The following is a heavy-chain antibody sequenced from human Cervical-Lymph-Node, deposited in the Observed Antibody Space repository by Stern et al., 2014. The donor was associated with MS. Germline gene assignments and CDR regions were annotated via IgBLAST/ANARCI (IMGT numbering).Heavy chain of an antibody. CDR2: ISSPSDYT. J-gene: IGHJ4*02. CDR3: ARDALFDS. CDR1: GFSFNWYN. Sequence: VQLVESGGGLVKPGGSLRLSCAASGFSFNWYNMNWVRQAPGKGLEWVSSISSPSDYTYYADSVKGRFAISRDNAKKSLYLQMNSLRADDTAVYYCARDALFDSWGQGTLVTVSS. V-gene: IGHV3-21*01.